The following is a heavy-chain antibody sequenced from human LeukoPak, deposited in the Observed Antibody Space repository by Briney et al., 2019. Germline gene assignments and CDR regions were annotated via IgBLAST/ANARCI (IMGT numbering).Heavy chain of an antibody. CDR2: ISAYNGNT. CDR3: AREGEVDTAMAFDY. D-gene: IGHD5-18*01. J-gene: IGHJ4*02. V-gene: IGHV1-18*01. Sequence: ASVKVSCKASGYTFTSYGISWVRQAPGQGLEWMGWISAYNGNTNYTQKLQGRVTMTTDTSTSTAYMELSRLRSDDTAVYYCAREGEVDTAMAFDYWGQGTLVTVSS. CDR1: GYTFTSYG.